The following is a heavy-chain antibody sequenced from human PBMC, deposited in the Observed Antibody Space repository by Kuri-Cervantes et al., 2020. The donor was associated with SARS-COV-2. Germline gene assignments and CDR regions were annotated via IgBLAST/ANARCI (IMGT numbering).Heavy chain of an antibody. Sequence: ASVKVSCKVSGNTLTELPLHWVRQAPGKGLEWMGGFDPEQREIIYAQKFQGRVSMTEDTSTDTAYMELSSLRSEDTAVYYCARGVGSSWYVDDAFDIWGQGTMVTVSS. CDR1: GNTLTELP. CDR3: ARGVGSSWYVDDAFDI. D-gene: IGHD6-13*01. V-gene: IGHV1-24*01. CDR2: FDPEQREI. J-gene: IGHJ3*02.